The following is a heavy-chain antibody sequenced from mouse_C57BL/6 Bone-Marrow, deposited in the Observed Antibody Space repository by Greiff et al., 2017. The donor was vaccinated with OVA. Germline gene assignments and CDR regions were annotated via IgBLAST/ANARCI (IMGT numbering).Heavy chain of an antibody. V-gene: IGHV1-52*01. D-gene: IGHD1-1*01. CDR3: ASSHYYGSSFYAMDY. J-gene: IGHJ4*01. Sequence: QVQLQQPVAELVRPGSSVKLSCKASGYTFTSYWMHWVKQRPIQGLEWIGNIDPSDSETHYNQKFKDKATLTVDKSSSTAYMQLSSLTSEDSAVYYCASSHYYGSSFYAMDYWGQGTSVTVSS. CDR2: IDPSDSET. CDR1: GYTFTSYW.